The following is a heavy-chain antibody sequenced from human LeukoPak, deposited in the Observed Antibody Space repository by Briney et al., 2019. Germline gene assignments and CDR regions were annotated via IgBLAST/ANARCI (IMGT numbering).Heavy chain of an antibody. D-gene: IGHD6-13*01. Sequence: GGSLRLSCAASGFTFSSYSMNWVRQAPGKGLEWVSSISSSSSYIYYADSVKGRFTISRDNAKNSLYLQMNSLRAEDTAVYYCARAGDPGLRKAAAGEWFDPWGQGTLVTVSS. CDR1: GFTFSSYS. V-gene: IGHV3-21*01. J-gene: IGHJ5*02. CDR3: ARAGDPGLRKAAAGEWFDP. CDR2: ISSSSSYI.